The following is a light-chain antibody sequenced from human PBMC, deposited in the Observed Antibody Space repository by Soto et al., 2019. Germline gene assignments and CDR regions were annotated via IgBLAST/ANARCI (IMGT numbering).Light chain of an antibody. CDR3: QQYNSPPLT. Sequence: EIVMTQSPATLSVSPGERATLSCGASQSVSSNLAWYQHKPGQAPRLLTYGASNRASGIPARFSGSGSGTEFTLTISSLEPEDFVVYYCQQYNSPPLTFGQGTKVDIK. CDR2: GAS. CDR1: QSVSSN. V-gene: IGKV3D-15*01. J-gene: IGKJ1*01.